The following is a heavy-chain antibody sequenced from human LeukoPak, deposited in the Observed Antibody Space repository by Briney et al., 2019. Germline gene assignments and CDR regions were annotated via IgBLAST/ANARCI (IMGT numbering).Heavy chain of an antibody. CDR1: GFNFNTYA. Sequence: PGRSLRLSCAASGFNFNTYAMHWVRQAPGKGLEWVAVISYDGPNKFYADSVKGRFTISRDNSKNTLYLQMNSLRAEDTAVYYCARALAGATTVDYWGQGTLVTVSS. J-gene: IGHJ4*02. CDR2: ISYDGPNK. D-gene: IGHD1-26*01. V-gene: IGHV3-30*04. CDR3: ARALAGATTVDY.